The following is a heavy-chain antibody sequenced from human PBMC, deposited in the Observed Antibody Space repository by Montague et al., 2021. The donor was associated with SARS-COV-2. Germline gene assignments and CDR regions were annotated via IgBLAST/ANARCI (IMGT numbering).Heavy chain of an antibody. CDR3: AKASWIQLWFRTPYFDY. CDR1: GFTLSSYA. V-gene: IGHV3-23*01. D-gene: IGHD5-18*01. Sequence: SLRLSCAASGFTLSSYAMSWVRQAPGKGLEWVSAISGSGGSTYYADSVKGRFTISRDNSKNTLYLQMNSLRAEDTAVYYCAKASWIQLWFRTPYFDYWGQGTRVIGSS. J-gene: IGHJ4*02. CDR2: ISGSGGST.